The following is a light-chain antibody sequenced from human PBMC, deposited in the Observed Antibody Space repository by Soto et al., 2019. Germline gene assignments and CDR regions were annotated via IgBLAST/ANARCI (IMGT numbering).Light chain of an antibody. CDR1: SSNIGAGYD. CDR3: ATWDDGLSGWV. CDR2: GNN. Sequence: QSVLTQPPSVSGAPGQTITISCTGSSSNIGAGYDVHWYQQLPGRAPKLLIYGNNNRPSGVPDRFSGSKSGTSVSLAITGLRGEDEAHYYCATWDDGLSGWVFGGGTKLTVL. V-gene: IGLV1-40*01. J-gene: IGLJ3*02.